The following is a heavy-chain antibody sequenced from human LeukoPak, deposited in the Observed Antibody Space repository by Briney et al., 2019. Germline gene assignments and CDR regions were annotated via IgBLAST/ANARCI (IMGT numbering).Heavy chain of an antibody. Sequence: SETLSLTRAVYGGSFSGYYWSWIRQPPGKGLEWIGEINHSGSTNYNPSLKSRVTISVDTSKNQFSLKLSSVTAADTAVYYCARGYDYVWGSYRFYFDYRGQGTLVTVSS. CDR3: ARGYDYVWGSYRFYFDY. CDR2: INHSGST. V-gene: IGHV4-34*01. J-gene: IGHJ4*02. CDR1: GGSFSGYY. D-gene: IGHD3-16*02.